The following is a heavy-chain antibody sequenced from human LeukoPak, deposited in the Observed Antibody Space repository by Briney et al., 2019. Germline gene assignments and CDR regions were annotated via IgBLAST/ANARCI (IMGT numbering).Heavy chain of an antibody. CDR3: ARVFCSTGTNGVCYTWRGVQVLYYYMDV. CDR1: GFTFSSYE. Sequence: GGSLRLSCAASGFTFSSYEMNWVRQAPGKGLEWVSSISSSSSYIYYADSLKGRFTISRDNAKNSLYLQMNSLRDEDTAVYYCARVFCSTGTNGVCYTWRGVQVLYYYMDVWGKGTTVTVSS. CDR2: ISSSSSYI. V-gene: IGHV3-21*01. J-gene: IGHJ6*03. D-gene: IGHD2-8*01.